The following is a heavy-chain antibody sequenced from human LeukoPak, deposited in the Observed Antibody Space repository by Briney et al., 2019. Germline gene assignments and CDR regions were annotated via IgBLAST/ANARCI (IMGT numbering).Heavy chain of an antibody. V-gene: IGHV3-30-3*01. D-gene: IGHD2-21*02. J-gene: IGHJ4*02. CDR2: ISHDGSNK. Sequence: GGSLRLSCAASGFTFSSYAMHWVRQAPGKGLEWVAVISHDGSNKYYADSVKGRFTISRDNSKNTLYLQMNSLRAEDTAVYYCARDAFGSLICGGDCYPDYWGQGTLVTVSS. CDR3: ARDAFGSLICGGDCYPDY. CDR1: GFTFSSYA.